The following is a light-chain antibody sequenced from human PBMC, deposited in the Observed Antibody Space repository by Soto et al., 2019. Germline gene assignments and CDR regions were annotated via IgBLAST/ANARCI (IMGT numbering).Light chain of an antibody. J-gene: IGKJ1*01. Sequence: EIVLTQSPGTLSLSPGERATLSCRASQSVRSNFLAWYQQKPGQAPRLLIYGVSSRATGIPDRFSGSGSGTDFTLTISRLEPEDFAVYYCQQYGSSPGTFGQGTKVDIK. CDR1: QSVRSNF. V-gene: IGKV3-20*01. CDR3: QQYGSSPGT. CDR2: GVS.